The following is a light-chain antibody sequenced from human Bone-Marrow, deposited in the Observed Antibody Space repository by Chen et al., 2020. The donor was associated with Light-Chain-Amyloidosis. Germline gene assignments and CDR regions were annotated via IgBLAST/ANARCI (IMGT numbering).Light chain of an antibody. CDR2: DTS. Sequence: QAVVTQEPSLTVSPGGTVTLTCGSSTGAVTDGHYPYWFQQKPGQAPRALIYDTSNKHSWTPARFSGSLLGGKAALTLLGAQPEDEADYYCFIYYSGPFMFGGGTKLTVL. V-gene: IGLV7-46*02. CDR1: TGAVTDGHY. J-gene: IGLJ3*02. CDR3: FIYYSGPFM.